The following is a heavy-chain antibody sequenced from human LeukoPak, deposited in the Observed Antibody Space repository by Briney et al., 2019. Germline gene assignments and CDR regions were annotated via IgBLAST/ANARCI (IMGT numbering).Heavy chain of an antibody. Sequence: PGGSLRLSCAASGFIFSNYEMNWVRQAPGKGLEWVSYISIRVGTLYYADSVRGRFTVSRDNAKNSLYLQMNSLRAEDTAIYYCARGWELLDSWGQGTLVTVSS. D-gene: IGHD1-26*01. CDR1: GFIFSNYE. J-gene: IGHJ4*02. CDR3: ARGWELLDS. V-gene: IGHV3-48*03. CDR2: ISIRVGTL.